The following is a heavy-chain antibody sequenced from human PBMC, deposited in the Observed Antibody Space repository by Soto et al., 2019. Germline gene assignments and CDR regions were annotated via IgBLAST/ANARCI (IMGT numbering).Heavy chain of an antibody. J-gene: IGHJ6*02. CDR2: INPSSGRT. CDR1: GYTFTSYS. V-gene: IGHV1-46*01. Sequence: QVQLVQSGDEVKKPGASVRVSCKASGYTFTSYSMHWVRQAPGQGLEWMGIINPSSGRTSYAQNFQGRVTMTSDTSTSIFYMEMSSLKSEDTAVYYCARDHNFGFILYAMDVWGQGTTVTVSS. CDR3: ARDHNFGFILYAMDV. D-gene: IGHD2-15*01.